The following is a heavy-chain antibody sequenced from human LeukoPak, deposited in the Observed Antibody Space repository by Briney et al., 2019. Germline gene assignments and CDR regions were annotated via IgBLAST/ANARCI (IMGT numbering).Heavy chain of an antibody. CDR2: IKSKTDGGTT. Sequence: GGSLRLSCAASGFTFSNAWMNWVRQAPGKGLEWVGRIKSKTDGGTTDYAAPVKGRFTISRDDAKNTLYLQMNSLKTEDTAVYYCSTTYYYDSSEGYWGQGTLVTVSS. CDR3: STTYYYDSSEGY. J-gene: IGHJ4*02. D-gene: IGHD3-22*01. CDR1: GFTFSNAW. V-gene: IGHV3-15*07.